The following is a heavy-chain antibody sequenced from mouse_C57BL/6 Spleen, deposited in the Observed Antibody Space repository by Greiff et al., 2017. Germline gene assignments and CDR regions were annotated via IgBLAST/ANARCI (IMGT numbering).Heavy chain of an antibody. CDR1: GYTFTSYW. V-gene: IGHV1-55*01. D-gene: IGHD1-1*01. CDR3: ARDYGSRRGYFDV. J-gene: IGHJ1*03. Sequence: QVQLQQPGAELVKPGASVTMSCKASGYTFTSYWITWVKQRPGQGLEWIGDIYPGSGSTNYNEKFKSKATLTVDTSSSTAYMQLSSLTSEDSAVYYGARDYGSRRGYFDVWGTGTTVTVSS. CDR2: IYPGSGST.